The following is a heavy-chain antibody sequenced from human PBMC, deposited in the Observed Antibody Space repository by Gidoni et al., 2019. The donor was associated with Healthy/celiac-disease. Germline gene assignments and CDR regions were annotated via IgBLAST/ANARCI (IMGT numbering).Heavy chain of an antibody. CDR1: GGTFSSYT. J-gene: IGHJ6*02. CDR3: ARVGCGGDCYPGGYYYYGMDV. Sequence: QVQLVQSGAEVKKPGSSVKVSGKASGGTFSSYTISWVRQAPGQGLEWMGRIIPILGIANYAQKFQGRVTITADKSTSTAYMELSSLRSEDTAVYYCARVGCGGDCYPGGYYYYGMDVWGQGTTVTVSS. CDR2: IIPILGIA. V-gene: IGHV1-69*02. D-gene: IGHD2-21*02.